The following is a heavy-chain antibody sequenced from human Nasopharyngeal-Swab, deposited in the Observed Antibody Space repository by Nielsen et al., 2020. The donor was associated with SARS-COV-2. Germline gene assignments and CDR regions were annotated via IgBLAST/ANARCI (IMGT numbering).Heavy chain of an antibody. CDR1: GFTFSSYG. CDR2: ISYDGSNK. D-gene: IGHD1-1*01. J-gene: IGHJ4*02. Sequence: GGSLRLSCAASGFTFSSYGMHWVRQAPGKGLECVAVISYDGSNKYHADSVKGRFTISRDNAKNSLYLQMNSLRHEDTAVYYCASGTYDNAPGWGQGTLVTVSS. CDR3: ASGTYDNAPG. V-gene: IGHV3-30*03.